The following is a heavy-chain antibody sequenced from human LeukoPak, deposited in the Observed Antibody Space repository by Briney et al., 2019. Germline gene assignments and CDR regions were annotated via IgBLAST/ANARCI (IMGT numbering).Heavy chain of an antibody. V-gene: IGHV3-23*01. D-gene: IGHD3-22*01. J-gene: IGHJ4*02. Sequence: GGSLRLSCAASGFTFSSYAISWVRQAPAKGLEWVSAMSGSCGSTYYADSVKGRFTISRDNSKNTLHQPMASLSADDTAVYFCVEGGVPSYYNGSGDAYFDYWGQGTLVTVSS. CDR3: VEGGVPSYYNGSGDAYFDY. CDR1: GFTFSSYA. CDR2: MSGSCGST.